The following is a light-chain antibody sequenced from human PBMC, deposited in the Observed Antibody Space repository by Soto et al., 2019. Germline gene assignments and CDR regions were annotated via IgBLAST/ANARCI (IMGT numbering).Light chain of an antibody. CDR1: QTISGS. J-gene: IGKJ5*01. V-gene: IGKV1-39*01. CDR2: ASN. CDR3: QQTYSIPIT. Sequence: DIQMTQSPSSLSASVGDRVTITCRASQTISGSLNWYQQRPGKAPNLLIYASNSLQSGVPPRFSGSGSGTDFTLTIISLQPEDFATYYCQQTYSIPITFGQGTRLDIK.